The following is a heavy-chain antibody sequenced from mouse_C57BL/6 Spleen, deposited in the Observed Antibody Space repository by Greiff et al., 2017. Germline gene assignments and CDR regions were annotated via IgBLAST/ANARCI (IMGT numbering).Heavy chain of an antibody. V-gene: IGHV1-55*01. CDR2: IYPGSGST. CDR1: GYTFTSYW. Sequence: VQLQQPGAELVKPGASVKMSCKASGYTFTSYWITWVKQRPGQGLEWIGDIYPGSGSTNYHEKFNSKATRTVDTSSSTAYMQLSSLTSEDSAVYYCARAAGAWFAYWGQGTLVTVSA. CDR3: ARAAGAWFAY. J-gene: IGHJ3*01. D-gene: IGHD4-1*01.